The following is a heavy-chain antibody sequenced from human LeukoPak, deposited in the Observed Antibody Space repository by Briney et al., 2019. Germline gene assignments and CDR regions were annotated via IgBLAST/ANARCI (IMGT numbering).Heavy chain of an antibody. V-gene: IGHV3-15*01. D-gene: IGHD5-18*01. J-gene: IGHJ4*02. CDR3: TTVWIQLWLVLSY. CDR1: GFTFSNAW. CDR2: IKSKTDGGTT. Sequence: GGSLRLTCAASGFTFSNAWMSWVRQAPGKGLEWVGRIKSKTDGGTTDYAAPVKVRFTISRDDSKNTLYLQMNSMKTEDTAVYYCTTVWIQLWLVLSYWGQGTLVTVSS.